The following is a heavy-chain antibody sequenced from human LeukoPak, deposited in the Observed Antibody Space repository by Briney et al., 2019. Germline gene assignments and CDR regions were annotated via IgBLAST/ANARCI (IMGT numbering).Heavy chain of an antibody. Sequence: SETLSLTCTVSGGSISSSSYYWGWIRQPPGKGLEWIGSIYYSGSTYYNPSLKSRVTISVDTSKNQFSLKLSSVTAADTAVYYCARDSVGMATVTQDLYYWGQGTLVTVSS. J-gene: IGHJ4*02. V-gene: IGHV4-39*07. CDR1: GGSISSSSYY. D-gene: IGHD4-17*01. CDR3: ARDSVGMATVTQDLYY. CDR2: IYYSGST.